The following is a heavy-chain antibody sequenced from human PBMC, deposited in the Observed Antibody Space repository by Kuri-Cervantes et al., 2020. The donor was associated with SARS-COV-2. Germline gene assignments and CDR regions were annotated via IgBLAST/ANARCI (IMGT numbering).Heavy chain of an antibody. Sequence: GGSLRLSCAASGFTFSSYWMHWVRQAPGKGLVWVSRINSDGSSTSYADSVKGRFTISRDNAKNTLYLQMNSLRAEDTAVYYCARDPATPGYYYYGMDVWGQGATVTVSS. CDR2: INSDGSST. CDR1: GFTFSSYW. J-gene: IGHJ6*02. D-gene: IGHD4-23*01. V-gene: IGHV3-74*01. CDR3: ARDPATPGYYYYGMDV.